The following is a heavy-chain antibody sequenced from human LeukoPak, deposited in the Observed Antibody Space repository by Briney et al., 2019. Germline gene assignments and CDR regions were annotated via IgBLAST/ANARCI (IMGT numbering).Heavy chain of an antibody. CDR2: ISSSSSYI. J-gene: IGHJ4*02. CDR1: GFTFSSYS. D-gene: IGHD3-10*01. V-gene: IGHV3-21*01. CDR3: ARDSGRITMVRGARVFDY. Sequence: GGSLRLSCAASGFTFSSYSMNWVRQAPGKGLEWVSSISSSSSYIYYADSVKGRFTISRDNAKNSLYLQMNSLRAEDTAVYYCARDSGRITMVRGARVFDYWGQGTLVTVSS.